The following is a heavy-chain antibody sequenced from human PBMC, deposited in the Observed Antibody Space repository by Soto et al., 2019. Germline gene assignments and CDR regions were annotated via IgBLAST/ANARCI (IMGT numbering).Heavy chain of an antibody. CDR2: IIPSTSHI. CDR3: SGCSGGACHQNYGMDV. D-gene: IGHD2-15*01. V-gene: IGHV3-21*01. J-gene: IGHJ6*02. CDR1: GFTFSSCT. Sequence: EVHLVESGGGLVKPGGSLRLSCAVSGFTFSSCTMNWVGQAPGKGLEWVSSIIPSTSHIYYADSVKGRFTISRDNAKNSLFLQLNSLRAEDTAVYYCSGCSGGACHQNYGMDVWGQGTTVTVSS.